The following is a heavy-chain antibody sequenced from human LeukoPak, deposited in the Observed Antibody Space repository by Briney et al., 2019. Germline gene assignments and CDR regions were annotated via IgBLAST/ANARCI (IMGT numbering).Heavy chain of an antibody. CDR2: IYYSGST. Sequence: PSETLSLTCTVSGGSISSYYWSWIRQPPGKGLEWIGYIYYSGSTNYNPSLKSRVTISVDTSKNQFSLKLTSVTAADTAVYYCARDIAAAGKENWFDPWGQGTLVTVSS. D-gene: IGHD6-13*01. J-gene: IGHJ5*02. CDR3: ARDIAAAGKENWFDP. CDR1: GGSISSYY. V-gene: IGHV4-59*12.